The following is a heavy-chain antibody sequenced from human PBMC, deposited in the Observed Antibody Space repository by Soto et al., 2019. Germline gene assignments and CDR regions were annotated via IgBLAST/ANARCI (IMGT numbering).Heavy chain of an antibody. CDR1: GYSFTSYW. J-gene: IGHJ4*02. D-gene: IGHD5-12*01. V-gene: IGHV5-10-1*01. CDR2: IDPSDSST. CDR3: ARGVKMAPPHRYYFDY. Sequence: GESLKISCQGFGYSFTSYWVTWVRQMPGRGLEWVARIDPSDSSTNYSPSFRGHVTISADRSISTAYLQWSSLQASDTAIYYCARGVKMAPPHRYYFDYWGQGALVTVSS.